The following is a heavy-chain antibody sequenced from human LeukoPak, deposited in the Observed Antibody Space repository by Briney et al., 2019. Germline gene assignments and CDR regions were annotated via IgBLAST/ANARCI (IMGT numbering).Heavy chain of an antibody. CDR3: ARLIVPRDAFDI. V-gene: IGHV4-59*08. D-gene: IGHD3-16*02. Sequence: SETLSLTCTVSGGSISSYYWSWIRQPPGKGLEWIWYIYYSGSTNYNPSLKSRVTISVDTSKNQFSLKLSSVTAADTAVYYCARLIVPRDAFDIWGQGTMVTVSS. CDR2: IYYSGST. CDR1: GGSISSYY. J-gene: IGHJ3*02.